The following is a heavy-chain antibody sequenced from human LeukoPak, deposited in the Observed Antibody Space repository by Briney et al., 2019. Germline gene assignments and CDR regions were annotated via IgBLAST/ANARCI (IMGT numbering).Heavy chain of an antibody. V-gene: IGHV1-3*01. J-gene: IGHJ4*02. D-gene: IGHD3-10*01. CDR2: INAGYGNT. CDR1: GYTFTSYA. Sequence: GASVKVSCKASGYTFTSYAMHWVRQAPGQRLEWMGWINAGYGNTKYSQKFQGRVTVTRDTSASTAYMELSSLRSEDTAVYYCARAWLGRITMVRGVIINPPYFDYWGQGTLVTVSS. CDR3: ARAWLGRITMVRGVIINPPYFDY.